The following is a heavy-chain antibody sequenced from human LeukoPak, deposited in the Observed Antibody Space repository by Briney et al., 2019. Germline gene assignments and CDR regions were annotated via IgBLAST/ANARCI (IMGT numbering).Heavy chain of an antibody. D-gene: IGHD6-19*01. Sequence: AGSLRLSCAASGFTFSTNWMSWFRHAPGKGLEWVAHIKPDGRETNYVDSVKRRFTISRDNANNSLYLLVNILRAETAALYYGATAVAVAGDSWGKGTLVTVSS. J-gene: IGHJ5*01. CDR1: GFTFSTNW. V-gene: IGHV3-7*01. CDR3: ATAVAVAGDS. CDR2: IKPDGRET.